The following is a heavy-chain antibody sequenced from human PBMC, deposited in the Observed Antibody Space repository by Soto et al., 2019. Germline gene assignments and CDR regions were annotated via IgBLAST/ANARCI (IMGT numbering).Heavy chain of an antibody. D-gene: IGHD3-3*01. J-gene: IGHJ6*02. CDR3: ARSSLGDHYGFWGDYPDAGMDV. CDR1: GFTFSPYS. CDR2: ISSDSNTI. V-gene: IGHV3-48*02. Sequence: EAQLVESGGALVQPGGSLRLSCVASGFTFSPYSMSWVRQAPGKGLEWVSYISSDSNTIYYADSVRGRVTISRHNAKNSHYLQMNSLRDADTAGYYCARSSLGDHYGFWGDYPDAGMDVWGLGTTVSVSS.